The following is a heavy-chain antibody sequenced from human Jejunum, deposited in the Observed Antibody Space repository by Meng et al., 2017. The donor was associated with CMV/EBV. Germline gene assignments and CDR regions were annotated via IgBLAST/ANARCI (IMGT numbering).Heavy chain of an antibody. CDR2: IYHTGST. V-gene: IGHV4-4*02. CDR1: RSNG. J-gene: IGHJ6*02. CDR3: ARARGNQQGISYYYYGMDV. D-gene: IGHD7-27*01. Sequence: RSNGWRWVRQPPGKGLQWIGEIYHTGSTNDNPSLRSRVTRSVDQSKNQFSLKLYSVTAADTAAYYCARARGNQQGISYYYYGMDVWGQGTTVTVSS.